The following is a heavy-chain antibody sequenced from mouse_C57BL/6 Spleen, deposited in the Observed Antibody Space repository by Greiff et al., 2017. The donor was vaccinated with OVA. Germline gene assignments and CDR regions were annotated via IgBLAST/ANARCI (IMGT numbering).Heavy chain of an antibody. CDR3: TTPYYYGSSSYYFDY. V-gene: IGHV14-1*01. CDR1: GFNIKDYY. D-gene: IGHD1-1*01. J-gene: IGHJ2*01. CDR2: IDPEDGDT. Sequence: EVKLQESGAELVRPGASVKSSCTASGFNIKDYYMHWVKQRPEQGLEWIGRIDPEDGDTEYAPKFQGKATMTADTSSNTAYLQLSSLTSEDTAVYYCTTPYYYGSSSYYFDYWGQGTTLTVSS.